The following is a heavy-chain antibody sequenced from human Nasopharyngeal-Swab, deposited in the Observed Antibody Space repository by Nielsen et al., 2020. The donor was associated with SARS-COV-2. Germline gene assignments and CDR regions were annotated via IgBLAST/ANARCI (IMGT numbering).Heavy chain of an antibody. CDR3: ATSVGAGFDY. D-gene: IGHD1-26*01. CDR1: GFTFDDYT. J-gene: IGHJ4*02. V-gene: IGHV3-43*01. CDR2: ISWDGGST. Sequence: VGSLRLSCAASGFTFDDYTMHWVRQAPGKGLEWVSLISWDGGSTYYADSVKGRFTISRDNSKNSLYLQMNSLRTEDTALYYCATSVGAGFDYWGQGTLVTVSS.